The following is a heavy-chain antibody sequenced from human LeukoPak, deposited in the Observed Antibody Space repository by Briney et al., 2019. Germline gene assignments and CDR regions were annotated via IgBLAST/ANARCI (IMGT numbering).Heavy chain of an antibody. D-gene: IGHD3-9*01. V-gene: IGHV1-46*01. CDR2: INPSGGST. Sequence: ASVTVSCTASGYTFISYYMHWVRQAPGQGLEWMGIINPSGGSTSYAQKFQGRVTMTRDTSTSTVYMELSSLRSEDTAVYYCARIRLAGGFDPWGQGTLVTVSS. CDR1: GYTFISYY. J-gene: IGHJ5*02. CDR3: ARIRLAGGFDP.